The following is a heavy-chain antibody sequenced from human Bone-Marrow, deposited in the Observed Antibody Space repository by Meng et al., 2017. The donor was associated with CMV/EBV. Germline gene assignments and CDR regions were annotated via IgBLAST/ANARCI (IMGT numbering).Heavy chain of an antibody. V-gene: IGHV3-30*04. Sequence: GESLKISCAASGFTFSSYAMHWVRQTPGKGLEWVAVISYDGSNKYYADSMKGRFTISRDNSKNTLYLQMNSLRAEDTAVYYCARGWVGGRPDELHYYYGMDVWGQGTTVTVSS. CDR2: ISYDGSNK. CDR3: ARGWVGGRPDELHYYYGMDV. CDR1: GFTFSSYA. J-gene: IGHJ6*02. D-gene: IGHD3-3*01.